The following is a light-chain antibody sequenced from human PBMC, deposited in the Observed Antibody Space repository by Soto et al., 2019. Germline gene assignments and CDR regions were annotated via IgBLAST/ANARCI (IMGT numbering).Light chain of an antibody. CDR1: QSVSSSY. Sequence: EIVLTQSPGTLSLSPGERATLSCRASQSVSSSYLAWYQQKPGQAPRLLIYGASSRATSIPDRSSGSGSGTDFTLTISRLEPEDFAVYYCQQYGSSFTFGPGTKVDIK. CDR2: GAS. J-gene: IGKJ3*01. CDR3: QQYGSSFT. V-gene: IGKV3-20*01.